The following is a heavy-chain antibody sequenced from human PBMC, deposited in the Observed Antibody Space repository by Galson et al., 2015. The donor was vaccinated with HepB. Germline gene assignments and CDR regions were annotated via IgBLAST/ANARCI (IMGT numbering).Heavy chain of an antibody. J-gene: IGHJ5*02. CDR1: GYTFTSYA. V-gene: IGHV1-3*01. Sequence: SVKVSCKASGYTFTSYAIHWVRQAPGQRLEWMGWINAGNGNTKYSQKFQGRVTIARATSASTAYMELSSLTSEDTAVYYCARAWDYQGLDWFDPWGKGTLVSVSS. CDR2: INAGNGNT. D-gene: IGHD4/OR15-4a*01. CDR3: ARAWDYQGLDWFDP.